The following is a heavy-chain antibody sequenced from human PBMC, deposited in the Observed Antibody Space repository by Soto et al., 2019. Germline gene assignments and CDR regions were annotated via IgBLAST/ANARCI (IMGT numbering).Heavy chain of an antibody. D-gene: IGHD2-2*01. V-gene: IGHV1-69*04. Sequence: SVKVSCKASGGTFSSYTISWVRQAPGQGLEWMGRIIPILGIANYAQKFQGRVTITADKSTSTAYMELSSLRSEDTAVYYCARDLNSLYCSSTSCYRIYYYYGMDVWGQGTTVTAP. CDR3: ARDLNSLYCSSTSCYRIYYYYGMDV. J-gene: IGHJ6*02. CDR2: IIPILGIA. CDR1: GGTFSSYT.